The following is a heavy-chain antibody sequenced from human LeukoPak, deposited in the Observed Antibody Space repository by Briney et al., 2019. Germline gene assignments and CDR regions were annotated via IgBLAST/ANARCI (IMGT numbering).Heavy chain of an antibody. CDR2: IYTSGST. D-gene: IGHD3-22*01. CDR3: ARGLIVVVRKGNYYFDY. J-gene: IGHJ4*02. CDR1: GGSISSYY. Sequence: SETLSLTCTVSGGSISSYYWSWIRQPAGKGLEWIGRIYTSGSTNYNPSLKSRVTMSVDTSKNQFSLKLSSVTAADTAVYYCARGLIVVVRKGNYYFDYWGQGTLVTVSS. V-gene: IGHV4-4*07.